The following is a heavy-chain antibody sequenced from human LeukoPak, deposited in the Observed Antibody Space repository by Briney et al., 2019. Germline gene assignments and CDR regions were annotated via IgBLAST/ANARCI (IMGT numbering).Heavy chain of an antibody. CDR1: GYTFTSYG. V-gene: IGHV1-18*01. D-gene: IGHD2-15*01. CDR2: ISAYNGNT. J-gene: IGHJ4*02. Sequence: VASVKVSCKASGYTFTSYGISWVRQAPGQGLEWMGWISAYNGNTNYARKLQGRVTMTTDTSTSTAYMELRSLRSDDTAVYYCAAGLVDCSGGSCYSPFDYCGQGTLVTVSS. CDR3: AAGLVDCSGGSCYSPFDY.